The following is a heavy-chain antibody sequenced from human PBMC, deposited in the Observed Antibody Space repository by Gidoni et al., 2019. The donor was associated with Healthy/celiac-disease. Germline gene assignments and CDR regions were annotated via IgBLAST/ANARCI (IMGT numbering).Heavy chain of an antibody. CDR3: ARPICSGGSCYNPTNYYYYGMDV. CDR2: IVPIFGTA. J-gene: IGHJ6*02. D-gene: IGHD2-15*01. CDR1: VGTFSTYA. Sequence: QVQPAQSGAEVKKPGSSVKVSCKASVGTFSTYAIRWVRQAPGQGIEWWGGIVPIFGTADYAQKFQGRVTITAEESTSTAYMGLSSLRSEDTAVYYCARPICSGGSCYNPTNYYYYGMDVWGQGTTVTVSS. V-gene: IGHV1-69*01.